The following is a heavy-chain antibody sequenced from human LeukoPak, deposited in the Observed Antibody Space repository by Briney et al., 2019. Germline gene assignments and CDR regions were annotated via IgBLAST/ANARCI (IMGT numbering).Heavy chain of an antibody. CDR1: GFTFSSYA. CDR3: AKLQLGPHRIGDYFSQYFDY. Sequence: GGSLRLSCAASGFTFSSYAMSWVRQAPGKGLEWVSAISGSGGSTYYADSVKGRFTISRDNSKNTLYLQMNSLRAEDTAVYYCAKLQLGPHRIGDYFSQYFDYWGQGTLVTVSS. CDR2: ISGSGGST. D-gene: IGHD4-17*01. V-gene: IGHV3-23*01. J-gene: IGHJ4*02.